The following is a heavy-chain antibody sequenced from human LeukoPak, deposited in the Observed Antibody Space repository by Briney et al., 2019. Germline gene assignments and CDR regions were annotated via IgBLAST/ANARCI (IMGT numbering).Heavy chain of an antibody. J-gene: IGHJ4*02. CDR1: GYTFTSYG. D-gene: IGHD3-22*01. CDR3: AREAYYYDSSGYYYHY. Sequence: ASVKVSCKASGYTFTSYGISRVRQAPGQGLEWMGWISAYNGNTNYAQKLQGRVTMTTDTSTSTAYMELRSLRSDDTAVYYCAREAYYYDSSGYYYHYWGQGTLVTVSS. CDR2: ISAYNGNT. V-gene: IGHV1-18*01.